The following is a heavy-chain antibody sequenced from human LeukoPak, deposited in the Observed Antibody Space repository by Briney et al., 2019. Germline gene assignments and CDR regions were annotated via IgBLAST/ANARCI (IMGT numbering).Heavy chain of an antibody. J-gene: IGHJ4*02. CDR2: VSSGGPFV. Sequence: GGSLRLSCTGSGFIFSSYTIHWVRQAPGKGLEWVSSVSSGGPFVCYADSVTCRFSVSRDNARKFLYLQMDSLRAEDTAIDYCTTLGCAGENCPKAGRALGGYWGQGTLVTVSS. D-gene: IGHD2-21*01. CDR1: GFIFSSYT. V-gene: IGHV3-21*01. CDR3: TTLGCAGENCPKAGRALGGY.